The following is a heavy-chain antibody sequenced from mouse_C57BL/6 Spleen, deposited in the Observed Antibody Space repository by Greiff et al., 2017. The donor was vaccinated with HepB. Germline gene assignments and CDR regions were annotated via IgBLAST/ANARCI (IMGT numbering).Heavy chain of an antibody. CDR3: SRSGYDYDVAWFAY. CDR1: GYTFTSYW. V-gene: IGHV1-69*01. D-gene: IGHD2-4*01. CDR2: IDPYDSYT. J-gene: IGHJ3*01. Sequence: QVQLQQPGAELVMPGASVKLSCKASGYTFTSYWMHWVKQRPGQGLEWIGEIDPYDSYTNYNQKFKGKSTLTVDKSSSTTYMQLSRLTSEDSAVYDCSRSGYDYDVAWFAYWGQGTLVTVSA.